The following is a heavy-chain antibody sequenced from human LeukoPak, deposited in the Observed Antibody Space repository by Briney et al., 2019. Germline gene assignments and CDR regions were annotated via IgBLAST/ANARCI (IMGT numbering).Heavy chain of an antibody. J-gene: IGHJ4*02. V-gene: IGHV3-21*01. D-gene: IGHD3-22*01. CDR3: ARDVSYYYESTGHYSDYFDS. Sequence: GGSLRLSCAASGFTFSSYSMNWVRQAPGKGLEWVSSISSSSSYIYYADSVEGRFTISRDNAKNSLYLQMNSLRAEDTAVYYCARDVSYYYESTGHYSDYFDSWGQGTLVTVSS. CDR1: GFTFSSYS. CDR2: ISSSSSYI.